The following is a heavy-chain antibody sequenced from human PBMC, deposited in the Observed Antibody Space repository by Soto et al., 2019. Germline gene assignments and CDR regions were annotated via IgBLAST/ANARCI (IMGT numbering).Heavy chain of an antibody. V-gene: IGHV3-66*01. J-gene: IGHJ4*02. CDR3: ARVPSSSYHYFDY. CDR2: IYSAGSA. D-gene: IGHD6-13*01. CDR1: GFTVSSYY. Sequence: EVQLVESGGGLVQPGGSLRLSCAASGFTVSSYYMSWVRQAPGKGLEWVSVIYSAGSADFADSVKGRFTISRDNSKNTLYLQMSSLRAEDTGVYYCARVPSSSYHYFDYWGQGTLFTVSS.